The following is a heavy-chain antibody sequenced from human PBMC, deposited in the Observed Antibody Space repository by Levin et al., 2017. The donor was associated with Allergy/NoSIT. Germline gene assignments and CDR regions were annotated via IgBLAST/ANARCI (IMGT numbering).Heavy chain of an antibody. Sequence: NTSETLSLTCTVSGGSISTYYWSWIRQPPGKGLEWIGYISYSGNTKYNPSLKSRVTISVDTSKNQFSLNLRSVTAADTAVYYCATLREGHYFDYWGQGSLVTVSS. CDR1: GGSISTYY. J-gene: IGHJ4*02. CDR2: ISYSGNT. CDR3: ATLREGHYFDY. V-gene: IGHV4-59*01.